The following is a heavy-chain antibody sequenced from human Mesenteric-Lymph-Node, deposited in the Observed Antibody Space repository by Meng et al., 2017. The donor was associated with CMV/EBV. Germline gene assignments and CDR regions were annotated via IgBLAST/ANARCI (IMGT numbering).Heavy chain of an antibody. CDR1: GFTFSSYA. V-gene: IGHV3-23*01. CDR2: ISGSGGST. CDR3: AKAKLAENWFDP. J-gene: IGHJ5*02. D-gene: IGHD6-6*01. Sequence: ETLSLTCAASGFTFSSYAMSWVRQAPGKGLEWVSAISGSGGSTYYADSVKGRFTISRDNSKNPLYLQMNSLRAEDTTVYYCAKAKLAENWFDPWGQGTLVTVSS.